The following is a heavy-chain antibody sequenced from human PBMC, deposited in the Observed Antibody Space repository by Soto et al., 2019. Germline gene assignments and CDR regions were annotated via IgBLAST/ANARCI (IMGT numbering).Heavy chain of an antibody. CDR2: IIPIFGTA. CDR1: GGTFSSYA. V-gene: IGHV1-69*13. Sequence: SVKVSCKASGGTFSSYAISWVRQAPGQGLEWMGGIIPIFGTANYAQKFQGRVTITADESTSTAYMELSSLRSEDTAVYYCARAYYDSSGYPTNWFDPWGQGALVTVSS. J-gene: IGHJ5*02. D-gene: IGHD3-22*01. CDR3: ARAYYDSSGYPTNWFDP.